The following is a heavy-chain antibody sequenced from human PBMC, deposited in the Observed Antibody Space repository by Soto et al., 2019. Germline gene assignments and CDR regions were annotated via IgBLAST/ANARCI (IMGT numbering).Heavy chain of an antibody. CDR3: ARGSYYYDSSGYYDY. Sequence: PSETLSLTCTVSGGSISSGDCYWSWIRQPPGKGLGWIGSIYYSGSTCYNPSLKSRVTISVDTSKNQFSLKLSSVTAADTAVYYCARGSYYYDSSGYYDYWGQGTLVTVSS. CDR1: GGSISSGDCY. CDR2: IYYSGST. D-gene: IGHD3-22*01. V-gene: IGHV4-30-4*01. J-gene: IGHJ4*02.